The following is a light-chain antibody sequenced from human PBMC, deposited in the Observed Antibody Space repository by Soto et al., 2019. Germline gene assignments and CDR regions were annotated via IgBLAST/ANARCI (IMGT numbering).Light chain of an antibody. CDR1: RSVSTN. CDR3: QQYDDWPRS. CDR2: GAS. Sequence: EIVMTQSPATMSVSPGDGATLSCRASRSVSTNVAWYQLKPGQAPRLLIFGASTRATGFPARFSGSGSGTEFTLTINSLESEDFAVYYCQQYDDWPRSFGQGTKLEIK. V-gene: IGKV3-15*01. J-gene: IGKJ2*01.